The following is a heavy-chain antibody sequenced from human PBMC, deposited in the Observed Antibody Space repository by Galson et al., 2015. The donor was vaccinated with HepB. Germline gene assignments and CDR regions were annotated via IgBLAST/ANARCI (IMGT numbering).Heavy chain of an antibody. D-gene: IGHD3-10*01. CDR3: AKQKGVGELSPYYFDY. Sequence: SLRLSCAASEFTFSSYGMHWVRQAPGKGLEWVAFIRYDGSNEYYADSVKGRFTISRDNSKNTLYLQMNSLRAEDTAVYYCAKQKGVGELSPYYFDYWGQGTLVTVSS. V-gene: IGHV3-30*02. CDR1: EFTFSSYG. J-gene: IGHJ4*02. CDR2: IRYDGSNE.